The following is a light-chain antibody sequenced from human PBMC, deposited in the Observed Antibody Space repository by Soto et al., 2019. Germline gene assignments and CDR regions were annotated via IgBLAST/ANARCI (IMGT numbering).Light chain of an antibody. J-gene: IGLJ2*01. V-gene: IGLV2-14*03. Sequence: QSALTQPASVSGSPGQSITISCTGTSSDVGAYNYVSWYQHHPGKAPKLMIYDVNNRPSGVSDRFSGSKSGNTASLTISGLQAEDEADYYCSSFTSRSTLVFGGGTKLTVL. CDR3: SSFTSRSTLV. CDR2: DVN. CDR1: SSDVGAYNY.